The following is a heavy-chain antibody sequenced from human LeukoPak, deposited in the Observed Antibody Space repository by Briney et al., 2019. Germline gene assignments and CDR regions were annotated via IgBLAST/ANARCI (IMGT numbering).Heavy chain of an antibody. V-gene: IGHV3-23*01. CDR2: ISGSGGTT. Sequence: GGSLRLSCAASGFTFSDYEMDWVRQAPGKGLEWVSSISGSGGTTYYADSVKGRFTISRDISKDTLFLQMSSLRAADTAVYYCANQVSRGGIYYHFDFWGQGTLVTVSS. D-gene: IGHD1-26*01. CDR3: ANQVSRGGIYYHFDF. CDR1: GFTFSDYE. J-gene: IGHJ4*02.